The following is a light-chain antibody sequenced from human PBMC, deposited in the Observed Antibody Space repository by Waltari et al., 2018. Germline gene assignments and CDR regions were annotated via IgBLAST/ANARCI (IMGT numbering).Light chain of an antibody. V-gene: IGKV1-5*03. J-gene: IGKJ2*01. Sequence: DIQMTQSPSTLSASVGYRVTITCRASQTINNWLAWYQQKPGKAPQLLIQRASVLQSGVPSRFIGSGSGTDFTLTISSLQADDFATYYCQQYETYSPYTFGQGTKVDLK. CDR2: RAS. CDR3: QQYETYSPYT. CDR1: QTINNW.